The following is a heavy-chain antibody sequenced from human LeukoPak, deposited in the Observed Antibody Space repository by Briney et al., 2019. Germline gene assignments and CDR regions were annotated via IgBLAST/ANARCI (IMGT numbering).Heavy chain of an antibody. CDR3: ARDHWGYFDY. D-gene: IGHD3-16*01. V-gene: IGHV4-59*01. CDR1: GASISSYY. J-gene: IGHJ4*02. Sequence: SETLSLTCTVSGASISSYYWSWIRQPPGKGLEWIGYIYHSGSTNYNPSLKSQVTISVDTSKNQFSLKLSSVTAADTAVYYCARDHWGYFDYWGQGTLVTVSS. CDR2: IYHSGST.